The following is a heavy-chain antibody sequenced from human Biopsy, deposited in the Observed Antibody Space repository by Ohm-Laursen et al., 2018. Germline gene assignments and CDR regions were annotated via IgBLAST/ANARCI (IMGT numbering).Heavy chain of an antibody. CDR2: ISAYNGNR. CDR1: GYTFPSYG. Sequence: SVKVSCKASGYTFPSYGISWVRQAPGQGLEWMGWISAYNGNRNYAQKFQGRVTMTTDTSTSTAYMELTRLRSEDSAVYYCAAGTRYSSGWYNAVDFWGQGTMVTVSS. D-gene: IGHD6-19*01. J-gene: IGHJ3*01. V-gene: IGHV1-18*01. CDR3: AAGTRYSSGWYNAVDF.